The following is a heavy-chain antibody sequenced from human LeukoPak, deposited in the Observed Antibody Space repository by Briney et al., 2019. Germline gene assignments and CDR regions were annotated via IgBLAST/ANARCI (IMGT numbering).Heavy chain of an antibody. CDR3: AKGKVVPATIYDY. J-gene: IGHJ4*02. V-gene: IGHV3-23*01. CDR2: LSGGDGST. D-gene: IGHD2-2*02. CDR1: GFTFSSYA. Sequence: GGSLRLSCAASGFTFSSYAMSWVRQAPGKGLEWVSGLSGGDGSTSYADSVKGSFTISRDNSKNTLYLQMNSLRAEDTAVYYSAKGKVVPATIYDYWGQGTLVTVSS.